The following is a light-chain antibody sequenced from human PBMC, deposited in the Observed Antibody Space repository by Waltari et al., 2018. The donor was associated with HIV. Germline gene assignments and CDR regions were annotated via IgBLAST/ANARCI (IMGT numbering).Light chain of an antibody. CDR2: GAS. CDR3: QQYGSSPLT. CDR1: QSVTSSF. Sequence: EIVLTQSPGTLSLSSGERATLSCRASQSVTSSFLSWYQQKPGHAPRLLIYGASSRATGIPDRFSGGGSGTDFTLTISRLEPEDFAVYYCQQYGSSPLTFGGGTKVDIK. J-gene: IGKJ4*01. V-gene: IGKV3-20*01.